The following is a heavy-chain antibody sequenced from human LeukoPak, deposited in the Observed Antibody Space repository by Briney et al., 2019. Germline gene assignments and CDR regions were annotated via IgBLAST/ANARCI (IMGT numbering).Heavy chain of an antibody. J-gene: IGHJ4*02. Sequence: GGSLRLSCAASGFTFSSYAMSWVRQDPGAGLEWVSAVSGSGGSTYYADSVKGRFTNSRDNSKNTLYLQMNSLRAEDTAVYYCAKCGNSGCHLIDYWGQGTLVTVSS. CDR2: VSGSGGST. CDR3: AKCGNSGCHLIDY. D-gene: IGHD5-12*01. V-gene: IGHV3-23*01. CDR1: GFTFSSYA.